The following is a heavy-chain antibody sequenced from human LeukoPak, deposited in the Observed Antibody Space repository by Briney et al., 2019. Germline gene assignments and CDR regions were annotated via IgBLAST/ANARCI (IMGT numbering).Heavy chain of an antibody. CDR1: GFTFSSYA. J-gene: IGHJ3*02. CDR3: ARITLSDAFDI. CDR2: ISGSGGST. Sequence: GGSLRLSCAASGFTFSSYAMSWVRQAPGKGLEWVSAISGSGGSTFYADSVKGRFTISRDNSKNTLYLQTNSLRAGDMAVYYCARITLSDAFDIWGQGTMVTVSS. V-gene: IGHV3-23*01. D-gene: IGHD3-16*01.